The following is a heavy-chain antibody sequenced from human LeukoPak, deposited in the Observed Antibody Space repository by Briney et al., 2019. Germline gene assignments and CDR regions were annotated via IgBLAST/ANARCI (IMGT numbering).Heavy chain of an antibody. CDR2: IYYSGNT. V-gene: IGHV4-59*01. CDR1: GGSISSYY. CDR3: ASRIFVGAFDI. J-gene: IGHJ3*02. D-gene: IGHD3-3*01. Sequence: SETLSLTCTVSGGSISSYYWSWIRQPPGKGLEWIGYIYYSGNTNYNPSLKSRVTISVATSKNQSSLKLSSVTAADTAVYYCASRIFVGAFDIWGQGTMVTVSS.